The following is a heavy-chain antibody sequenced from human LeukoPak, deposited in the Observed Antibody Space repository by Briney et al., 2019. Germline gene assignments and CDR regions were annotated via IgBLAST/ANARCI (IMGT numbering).Heavy chain of an antibody. D-gene: IGHD2-15*01. CDR2: IKGKSAGATT. J-gene: IGHJ3*02. CDR1: GVPFNNAW. CDR3: TWLYSDAFNI. Sequence: GGSLRLSCAVSGVPFNNAWMSWVRQAPGKGLEWVGRIKGKSAGATTDYAAPVKGTFTILKDDSVNTLYLQMNSLTTEDTAVYYCTWLYSDAFNIWGQGTMVTVSS. V-gene: IGHV3-15*01.